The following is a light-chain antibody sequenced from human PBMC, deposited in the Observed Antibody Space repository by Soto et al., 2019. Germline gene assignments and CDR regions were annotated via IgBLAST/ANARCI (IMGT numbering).Light chain of an antibody. CDR3: HQYKSYTPYT. Sequence: DIQMTQSPSALSASLEDRVTITCRASHSIDTWLAWYQQRPGKAPNLLIYDASSLASGVPSRFSGGGSGTEFTLTISNLQPDDFGTYYCHQYKSYTPYTIGQGTKVEIK. CDR2: DAS. CDR1: HSIDTW. J-gene: IGKJ2*01. V-gene: IGKV1-5*01.